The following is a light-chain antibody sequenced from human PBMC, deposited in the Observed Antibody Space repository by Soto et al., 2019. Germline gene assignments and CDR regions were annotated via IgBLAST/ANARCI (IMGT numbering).Light chain of an antibody. J-gene: IGKJ4*01. CDR3: LQHSTYPLT. CDR2: GAS. V-gene: IGKV1-17*03. CDR1: QGISHY. Sequence: DIQMTQSPSAVSASVGERVTITCRASQGISHYLAWYQQRPGRVPKRLIYGASTLESGVPSRFSGSGSGTEFTLTISSLQPEDFGTYYCLQHSTYPLTFGGGTKVE.